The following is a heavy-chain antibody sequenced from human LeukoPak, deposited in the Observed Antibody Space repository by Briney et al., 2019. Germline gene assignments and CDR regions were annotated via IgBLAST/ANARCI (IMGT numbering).Heavy chain of an antibody. CDR2: VGISSGNT. CDR3: ARDHRYAFDN. Sequence: PGGSLRLSCAASGFTFSDCSMNWVRQAPGKGLEWISYVGISSGNTKYADSVKGRFTISGDSAKNSVFLQMNSLRVEDTAVYYCARDHRYAFDNWGQGTLVTVSS. V-gene: IGHV3-48*04. J-gene: IGHJ4*02. D-gene: IGHD5-12*01. CDR1: GFTFSDCS.